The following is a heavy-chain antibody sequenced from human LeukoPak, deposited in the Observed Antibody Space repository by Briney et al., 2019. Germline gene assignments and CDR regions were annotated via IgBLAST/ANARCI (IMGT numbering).Heavy chain of an antibody. Sequence: SVKVSCKASGGTFSSYAISWVRQAPGQGLEWMGGIIPIFGTANYAQKFQGRVTITADKSTSTAYMELSSLRSEDTAVYYCARGVRLRYFDWLLLYYYYMDVWGKGTTVTISS. CDR1: GGTFSSYA. V-gene: IGHV1-69*06. CDR2: IIPIFGTA. CDR3: ARGVRLRYFDWLLLYYYYMDV. D-gene: IGHD3-9*01. J-gene: IGHJ6*03.